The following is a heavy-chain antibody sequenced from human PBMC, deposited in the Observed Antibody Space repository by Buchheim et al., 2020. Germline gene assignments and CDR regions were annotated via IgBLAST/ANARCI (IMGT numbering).Heavy chain of an antibody. Sequence: QVQLQQWGAGLLKPSETLSLTCAVYGGSFSGYYWSWIRQPPGKGLEWIGEINHSGSTNYNPSPKSRVTISVDTSKNQFSLKLSSVTAAYTAVYYCARKGVRNYYYYYYGMDVWGQGTT. CDR3: ARKGVRNYYYYYYGMDV. D-gene: IGHD3-9*01. CDR1: GGSFSGYY. V-gene: IGHV4-34*01. CDR2: INHSGST. J-gene: IGHJ6*02.